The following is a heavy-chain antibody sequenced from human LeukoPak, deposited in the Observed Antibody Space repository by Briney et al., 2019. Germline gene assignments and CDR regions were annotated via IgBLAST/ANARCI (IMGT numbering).Heavy chain of an antibody. CDR1: GYTLTVLS. D-gene: IGHD2-2*01. V-gene: IGHV1-24*01. Sequence: ASVKVSCKFSGYTLTVLSMHWVRQAPGKGLEWMGGFDPGDGGTIYAQKFQGRVTMTEDTSTDTAYMELNSLRSDDTAVYYCATDPGEIVPAAKGPRGDYCYGMDVWGQGTTVTVSS. CDR3: ATDPGEIVPAAKGPRGDYCYGMDV. J-gene: IGHJ6*02. CDR2: FDPGDGGT.